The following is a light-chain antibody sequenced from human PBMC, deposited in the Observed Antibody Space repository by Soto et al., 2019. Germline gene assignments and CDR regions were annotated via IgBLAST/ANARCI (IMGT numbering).Light chain of an antibody. CDR1: SSDVGSHKF. Sequence: QSVLTQPASVSGSPGQSITISCTGTSSDVGSHKFVSWYQQHPGKAPELMIYEVSKRPSGFSNRYSRHKADTPNSLTNYGQHADDESDYYCYRYVGSISFGGGTKVTVL. J-gene: IGLJ2*01. CDR2: EVS. CDR3: YRYVGSIS. V-gene: IGLV2-23*02.